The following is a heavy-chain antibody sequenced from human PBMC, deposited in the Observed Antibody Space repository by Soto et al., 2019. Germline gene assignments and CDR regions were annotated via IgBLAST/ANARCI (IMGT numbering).Heavy chain of an antibody. V-gene: IGHV3-23*01. CDR1: GFTFNSYA. D-gene: IGHD6-19*01. CDR2: ISGIGGTT. Sequence: EVQLMESGGGLVQPGGSLRLSCAASGFTFNSYAMSWVRQSPGKGLEWVSVISGIGGTTYYAGSVKGRFTISRDNSKNTLYRQMNSLRAEDTDVYYCAREYSSAWKTFHYWDQGKLVTVSS. J-gene: IGHJ4*02. CDR3: AREYSSAWKTFHY.